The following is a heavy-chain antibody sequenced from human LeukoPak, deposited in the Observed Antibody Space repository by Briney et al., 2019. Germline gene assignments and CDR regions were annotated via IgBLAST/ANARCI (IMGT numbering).Heavy chain of an antibody. CDR2: IYSGGST. V-gene: IGHV3-66*01. CDR3: ARDQYDHVWGSHRPYFDY. J-gene: IGHJ4*02. Sequence: ETLSLTCAVYGGSFSGYYWTWVRQAPGKGLEWVSVIYSGGSTYYADSVKGRFTISRDNSKNTLYLQMNSLRAEDTAVYYCARDQYDHVWGSHRPYFDYWGQGTLVTVSS. D-gene: IGHD3-16*02. CDR1: GGSFSGYY.